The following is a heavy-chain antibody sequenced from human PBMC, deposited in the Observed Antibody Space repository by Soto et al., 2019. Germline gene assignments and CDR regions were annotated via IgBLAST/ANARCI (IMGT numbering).Heavy chain of an antibody. Sequence: GGSLRLSCAASGFTFSDSWMSWVRQGPGKGLEWVARIKSKTDGGTTDYAAPVTGRFTISRDDSRNTLSLQMNSLKTEDTAIYSCPTHDDIRANYRVRWAYWGLGTMVTVSS. CDR2: IKSKTDGGTT. V-gene: IGHV3-15*01. D-gene: IGHD3-16*02. CDR3: PTHDDIRANYRVRWAY. CDR1: GFTFSDSW. J-gene: IGHJ4*02.